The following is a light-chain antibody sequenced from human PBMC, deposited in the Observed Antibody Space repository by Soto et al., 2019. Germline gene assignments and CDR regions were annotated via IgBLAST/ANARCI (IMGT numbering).Light chain of an antibody. V-gene: IGKV3-20*01. CDR2: ATS. CDR1: QSISRSD. J-gene: IGKJ4*01. Sequence: ESVLTQSPGTVSXXXXXXXXXXXRASQSISRSDLAWYQHRPGQSPRLLIYATSSRATGIPDRFTGGGAGTGFTLTISRLEPEDAAVYYCQQYGSSPTFGGGTKVDIK. CDR3: QQYGSSPT.